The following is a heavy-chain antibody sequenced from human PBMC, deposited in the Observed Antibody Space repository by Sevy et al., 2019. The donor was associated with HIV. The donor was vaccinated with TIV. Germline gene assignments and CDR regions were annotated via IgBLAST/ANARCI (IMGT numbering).Heavy chain of an antibody. Sequence: GGSLRLSCAASGFTFCDYYMSWIRQAPGKGLEWVSYISSSGSTIYYADSVKGRFTISRDNAKNSLYLQMNSLRAEDTAVYYCARDGFLTTLWYYYYGTDVWGQGTTVTVSS. CDR1: GFTFCDYY. CDR3: ARDGFLTTLWYYYYGTDV. CDR2: ISSSGSTI. V-gene: IGHV3-11*01. J-gene: IGHJ6*02. D-gene: IGHD4-4*01.